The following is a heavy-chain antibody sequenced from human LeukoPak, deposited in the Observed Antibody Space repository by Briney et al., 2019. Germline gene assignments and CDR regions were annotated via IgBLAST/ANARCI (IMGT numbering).Heavy chain of an antibody. Sequence: SETLSLTCAVYGGSFSGYYWSWIRQPPGKGLEWIGEINHSGSTNYNPSLKSRVTISVDTSKNQFSLKLSSVTAADTALYYCAKDIGWSIAARTTYFDYWGQGTLVTVSS. CDR2: INHSGST. CDR1: GGSFSGYY. CDR3: AKDIGWSIAARTTYFDY. D-gene: IGHD6-6*01. J-gene: IGHJ4*02. V-gene: IGHV4-34*01.